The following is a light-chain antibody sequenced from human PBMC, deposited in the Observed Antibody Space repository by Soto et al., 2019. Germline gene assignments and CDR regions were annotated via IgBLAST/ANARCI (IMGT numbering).Light chain of an antibody. CDR1: QSILYTSNNKNY. CDR2: WAS. V-gene: IGKV4-1*01. Sequence: DTVMTQSPDSLAESLGERATVHCKSSQSILYTSNNKNYLSWYQQRPGQPPKLLIYWASTRESGVPDRFSGSGSGTDFTLTISSLQAEHVEVYYCHQYYTTQTFGRGTRMEIK. CDR3: HQYYTTQT. J-gene: IGKJ5*01.